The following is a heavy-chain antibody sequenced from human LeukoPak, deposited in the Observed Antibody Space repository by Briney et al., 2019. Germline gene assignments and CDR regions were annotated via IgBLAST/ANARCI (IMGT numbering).Heavy chain of an antibody. V-gene: IGHV3-48*04. CDR3: ARDHNYAFDN. J-gene: IGHJ4*02. CDR2: IGIDSGNT. D-gene: IGHD1-1*01. CDR1: GFPFIDYS. Sequence: GGSLRLSCAASGFPFIDYSMNWVRQAPGKGLEWISYIGIDSGNTKYADSVKGRFTISGDSAKNSLYLRMNSLRVEDTAVYYCARDHNYAFDNWGQGTLVTVSS.